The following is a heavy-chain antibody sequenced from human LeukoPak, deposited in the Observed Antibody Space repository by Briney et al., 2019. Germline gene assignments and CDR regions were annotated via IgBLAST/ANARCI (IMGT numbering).Heavy chain of an antibody. CDR3: ASSFYYDTRDY. V-gene: IGHV4-34*01. CDR1: GGSFSGYF. J-gene: IGHJ4*02. Sequence: SETLSLTCVVYGGSFSGYFCRWIRQPPGKGPEWIGEITPSGSTNYSPSLKSRVSISIDTSKKKLSLRLTSVTAADSAVYYCASSFYYDTRDYWGQGTLVTVSS. D-gene: IGHD3-22*01. CDR2: ITPSGST.